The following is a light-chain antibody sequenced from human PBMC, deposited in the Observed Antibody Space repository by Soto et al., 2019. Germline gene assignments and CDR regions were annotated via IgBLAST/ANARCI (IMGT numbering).Light chain of an antibody. CDR2: DAS. CDR3: QQRSNWPS. CDR1: QSVSSY. Sequence: EIVLTQSPATLSLSPGERATLSCRASQSVSSYLAWYQQKPGQAPRLLIYDASNRATGIPARFSGSGSGTDFNLTISSLEPEAFAVYYCQQRSNWPSFGGGTKVEIK. V-gene: IGKV3-11*01. J-gene: IGKJ4*01.